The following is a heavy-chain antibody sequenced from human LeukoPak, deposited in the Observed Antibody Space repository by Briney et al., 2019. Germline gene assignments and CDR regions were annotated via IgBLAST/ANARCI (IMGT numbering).Heavy chain of an antibody. CDR2: IRAYNGTT. Sequence: ASGKVSSNPSGYTFTNYGIRLVRQAPGHGLEWRGCIRAYNGTTNYAQKLQGRVTMTTETSTSTAYRELRRLRSDDPAVYSCARRGGSRDFDYGGQGTLATASS. CDR1: GYTFTNYG. J-gene: IGHJ4*02. D-gene: IGHD3-16*01. V-gene: IGHV1-18*01. CDR3: ARRGGSRDFDY.